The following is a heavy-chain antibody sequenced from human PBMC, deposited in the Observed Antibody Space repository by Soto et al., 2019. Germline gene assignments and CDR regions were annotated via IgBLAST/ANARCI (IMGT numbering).Heavy chain of an antibody. CDR2: ITGAGDNT. V-gene: IGHV3-23*01. CDR1: GFSFSDYS. CDR3: ARKPPAAIQGWAYGMDV. J-gene: IGHJ6*02. Sequence: ESGGGFVQPGGSQRLSCEASGFSFSDYSMSWVRQAPGKGLEWVSFITGAGDNTYYADSVKGRFTISRDDSRNTVFLQMTSLRPEDTAVYYCARKPPAAIQGWAYGMDVWGQGTTVTVSS. D-gene: IGHD2-2*01.